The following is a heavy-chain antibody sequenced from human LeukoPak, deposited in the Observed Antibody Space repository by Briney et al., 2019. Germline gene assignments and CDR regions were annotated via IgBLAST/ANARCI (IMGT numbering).Heavy chain of an antibody. CDR2: INPNSGGT. D-gene: IGHD3-10*01. Sequence: ASVKVSCKASGYTFTGYYIHWVRQAPGQGLEWMGWINPNSGGTNYAQKFQGRVTMTRDTSISTAYMELSRLRSDDTAVYYCARLTMVRGVVYGMDVWGQGTTVTVSS. CDR1: GYTFTGYY. J-gene: IGHJ6*02. V-gene: IGHV1-2*02. CDR3: ARLTMVRGVVYGMDV.